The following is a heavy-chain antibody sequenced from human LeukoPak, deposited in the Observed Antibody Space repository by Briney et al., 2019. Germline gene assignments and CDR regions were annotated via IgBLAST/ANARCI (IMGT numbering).Heavy chain of an antibody. CDR3: ARANWGSYYFDY. CDR2: IKQDGSEK. CDR1: GFIFSSYW. J-gene: IGHJ4*02. D-gene: IGHD7-27*01. V-gene: IGHV3-7*01. Sequence: GGSLRLSCAASGFIFSSYWMSWVRQAPGKGLEWVANIKQDGSEKYYVDSVKGRFTISRDNAKNSLYLQMNSLRAEDTAVYYCARANWGSYYFDYWGQGTLVTVSS.